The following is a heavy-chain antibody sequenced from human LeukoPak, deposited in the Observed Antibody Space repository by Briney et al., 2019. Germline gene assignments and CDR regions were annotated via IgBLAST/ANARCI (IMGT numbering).Heavy chain of an antibody. Sequence: GGSLRLSCAASGSTFSSYGMHWVRQAPGKGLEWVAVISYDGSNKYYADSVKGRLTISRDNSKNTLYLQMNSLRAEDTAVYYCAKERLKSSSWYTWTYYYGMDVWGQGTTVTVSS. D-gene: IGHD6-13*01. J-gene: IGHJ6*02. CDR1: GSTFSSYG. CDR3: AKERLKSSSWYTWTYYYGMDV. V-gene: IGHV3-30*18. CDR2: ISYDGSNK.